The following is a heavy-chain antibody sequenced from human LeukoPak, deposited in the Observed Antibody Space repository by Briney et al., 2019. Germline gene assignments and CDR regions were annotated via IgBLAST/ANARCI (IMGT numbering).Heavy chain of an antibody. D-gene: IGHD1-26*01. CDR1: GGSISSYY. V-gene: IGHV4-4*07. CDR3: ARGPRYSGSYYRFLGAFDI. Sequence: ETLSLTCTVSGGSISSYYWSWIRQPAGKGLEWIGRIYTSGSTNYNPSLNSRVTISVDTSKNQFSLKLSSVTAADTAVYYCARGPRYSGSYYRFLGAFDIWGQGTMVTVSS. J-gene: IGHJ3*02. CDR2: IYTSGST.